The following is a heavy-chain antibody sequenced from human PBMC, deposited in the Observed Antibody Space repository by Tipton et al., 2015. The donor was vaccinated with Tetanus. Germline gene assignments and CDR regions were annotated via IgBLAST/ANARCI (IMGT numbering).Heavy chain of an antibody. CDR2: IYPGDSDT. Sequence: QSGAEVKEPGESLKISCQGSGYNFNLYWIAWVRQMPGKGLEWMGIIYPGDSDTTYSPSFQGQVTISADRSIDTAYLQWSSLKASDTAIYYCARPLTSVAFGGFAFDVWGQGTLVTVSS. CDR3: ARPLTSVAFGGFAFDV. D-gene: IGHD3-16*01. J-gene: IGHJ3*01. V-gene: IGHV5-51*01. CDR1: GYNFNLYW.